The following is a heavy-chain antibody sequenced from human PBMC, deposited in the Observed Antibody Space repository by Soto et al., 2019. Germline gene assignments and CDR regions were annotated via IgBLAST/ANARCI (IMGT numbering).Heavy chain of an antibody. V-gene: IGHV4-34*01. Sequence: SETLSLTCAVYGGSFSGYYWSWIRQPPGKGLEWIGEINHSGSTNYNPSLESRVTISVDTSKNQFSLKLSSVTAADTAVYYCASGGSSWYYWFDPWGQGTLVTVSS. CDR1: GGSFSGYY. CDR2: INHSGST. CDR3: ASGGSSWYYWFDP. D-gene: IGHD6-13*01. J-gene: IGHJ5*02.